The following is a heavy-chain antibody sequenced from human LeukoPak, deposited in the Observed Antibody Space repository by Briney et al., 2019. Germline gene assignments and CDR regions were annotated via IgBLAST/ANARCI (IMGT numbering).Heavy chain of an antibody. J-gene: IGHJ4*02. Sequence: SETLSLTCTVSGVSISSYYWSWIRQPPGKGLEWIGYIYYSGSTNYNPSLKSRVTISVDTSKNQFSLKLSSVTAADTAVYYCARTTPTSHDYGDYQNLFDYWGQGTLVTVSS. CDR1: GVSISSYY. V-gene: IGHV4-59*01. CDR3: ARTTPTSHDYGDYQNLFDY. D-gene: IGHD4-17*01. CDR2: IYYSGST.